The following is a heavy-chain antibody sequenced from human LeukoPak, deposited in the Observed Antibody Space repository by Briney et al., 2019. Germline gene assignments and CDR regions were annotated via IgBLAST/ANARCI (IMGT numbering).Heavy chain of an antibody. J-gene: IGHJ5*02. D-gene: IGHD3-16*01. Sequence: PSETLSLTCAVSGGSISSGGYSWSWIRQPPGTGLEWIGYIYYSGSTYYNPSLKSRVTISVDTSKNQFSLKLSSVTAADTAVYYCARDRGRIEGFDPWGQGTLVTVSS. CDR3: ARDRGRIEGFDP. CDR2: IYYSGST. V-gene: IGHV4-30-4*07. CDR1: GGSISSGGYS.